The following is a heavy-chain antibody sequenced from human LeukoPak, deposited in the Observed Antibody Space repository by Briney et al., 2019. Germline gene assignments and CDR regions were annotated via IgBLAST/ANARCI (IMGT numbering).Heavy chain of an antibody. D-gene: IGHD3-10*01. V-gene: IGHV4-39*07. Sequence: SETLSLTCTVSGGSISSSSFYWAWIRQPPGKGLEWIGSIYYTGSPYYNPSLKNRVTISLDTSTNQFSLKLSSVTAADTAVYYCVRSFRYNWFDPWGQGTLVTVSS. CDR1: GGSISSSSFY. J-gene: IGHJ5*02. CDR2: IYYTGSP. CDR3: VRSFRYNWFDP.